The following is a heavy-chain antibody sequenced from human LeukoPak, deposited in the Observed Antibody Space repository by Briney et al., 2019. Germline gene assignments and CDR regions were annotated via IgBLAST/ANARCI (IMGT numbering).Heavy chain of an antibody. CDR1: GYTFTSYG. CDR3: ARGNYYDSSGYQEFDY. Sequence: ASVKVSCKASGYTFTSYGISWVRQAPGQGLEWMGWISAYNGNTNYAQKLQGRVTMTTDTSTSTAYTELRSLRSDDTAVYYCARGNYYDSSGYQEFDYWGQGTLVTVSS. J-gene: IGHJ4*02. D-gene: IGHD3-22*01. V-gene: IGHV1-18*01. CDR2: ISAYNGNT.